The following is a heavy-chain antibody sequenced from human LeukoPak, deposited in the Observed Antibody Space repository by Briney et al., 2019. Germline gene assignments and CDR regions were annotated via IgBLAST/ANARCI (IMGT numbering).Heavy chain of an antibody. V-gene: IGHV1-69*05. CDR2: IIPIFGTA. CDR3: ARDGQDYGDYVAGYMDV. J-gene: IGHJ6*03. D-gene: IGHD4-17*01. Sequence: SVKVSCKASGGTFSSYAISWVRQAPGQGLEWMGRIIPIFGTANYAQKFQGRVTITTDESTSTAYMELSSLRSEDTAVYYCARDGQDYGDYVAGYMDVWGKGTTVTVPS. CDR1: GGTFSSYA.